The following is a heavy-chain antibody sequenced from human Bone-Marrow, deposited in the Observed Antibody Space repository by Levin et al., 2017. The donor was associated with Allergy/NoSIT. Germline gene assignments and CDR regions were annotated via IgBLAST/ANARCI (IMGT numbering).Heavy chain of an antibody. CDR1: GITYSSNS. CDR3: ATRDGMAGSKS. D-gene: IGHD5-24*01. V-gene: IGHV3-21*01. Sequence: GGSLRLSCAASGITYSSNSFNWVRQAPGKGLEWVSSITSGGYIYYADSVKGRFIISRDNAKSSLYLQMNSLRAEDTAVYYCATRDGMAGSKSWGQGTLVTVSS. J-gene: IGHJ5*02. CDR2: ITSGGYI.